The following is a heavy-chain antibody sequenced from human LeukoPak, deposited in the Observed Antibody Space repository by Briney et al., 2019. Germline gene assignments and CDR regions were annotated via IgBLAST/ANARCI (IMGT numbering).Heavy chain of an antibody. Sequence: GESLRLSCAASGFTFSSYSMNWVRQAPGKGLEWVSSISSSSSYIYYADSVKGRFTISRDNAKNSLYLQMNSLRAEDTAVYYCARAASGNWFDPWGQGTLVTVSS. J-gene: IGHJ5*02. CDR2: ISSSSSYI. V-gene: IGHV3-21*01. CDR1: GFTFSSYS. CDR3: ARAASGNWFDP. D-gene: IGHD3-10*01.